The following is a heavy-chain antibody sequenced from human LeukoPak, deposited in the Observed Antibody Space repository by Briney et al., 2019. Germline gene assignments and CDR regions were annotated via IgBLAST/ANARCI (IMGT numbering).Heavy chain of an antibody. Sequence: ASVKVSCKASGYTFTSYYMHWVRQAPGQGLEWMGIINPSGGSTSYAQKFQGRVTMTRDTSTSAVYMELSSLRSEDTAVYYCARETRTTGTTDYWGQGTLVTVSS. CDR2: INPSGGST. J-gene: IGHJ4*02. D-gene: IGHD1-1*01. CDR3: ARETRTTGTTDY. V-gene: IGHV1-46*01. CDR1: GYTFTSYY.